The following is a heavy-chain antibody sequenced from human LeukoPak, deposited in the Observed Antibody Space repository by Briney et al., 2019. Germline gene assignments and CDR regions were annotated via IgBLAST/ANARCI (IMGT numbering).Heavy chain of an antibody. CDR1: GFTFSDHY. CDR2: ISTTSRYT. V-gene: IGHV3-11*05. Sequence: PGGSPRLSCAASGFTFSDHYMSWIRQAPGKGLEWVSYISTTSRYTDYADSVKGRFTISRDNAKNSLFLQMNSLRAEDTAVYYCARGQYGMDVWGQGTMVTVSS. CDR3: ARGQYGMDV. J-gene: IGHJ6*02.